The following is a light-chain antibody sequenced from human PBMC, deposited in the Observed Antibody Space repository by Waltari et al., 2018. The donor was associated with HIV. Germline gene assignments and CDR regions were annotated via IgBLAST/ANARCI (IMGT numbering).Light chain of an antibody. CDR3: QQYKGYPLT. V-gene: IGKV1-16*02. Sequence: DIQMTQSPSSLSASVGDRVTITCRASNDISNDLAWFQQKPGEAPKSLIYAASTLQSGVPSKFRGSGSETYFTLTINSLQSEDSATYYCQQYKGYPLTFGQGTRLEIK. CDR2: AAS. J-gene: IGKJ5*01. CDR1: NDISND.